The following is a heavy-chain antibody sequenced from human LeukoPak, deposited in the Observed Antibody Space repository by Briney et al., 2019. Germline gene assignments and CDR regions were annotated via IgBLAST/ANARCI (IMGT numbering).Heavy chain of an antibody. D-gene: IGHD2-8*01. CDR3: AGEGYCTNRVCYKDY. Sequence: ASVRVSCKASGYTFTSYGISWVRQAPGQGLEWMGWISAYNGNTNYAQKLQGRVTMTTDTSTSTAYMELRSLRSDDTAVYYCAGEGYCTNRVCYKDYWGQGTLVTVSS. J-gene: IGHJ4*02. CDR2: ISAYNGNT. V-gene: IGHV1-18*01. CDR1: GYTFTSYG.